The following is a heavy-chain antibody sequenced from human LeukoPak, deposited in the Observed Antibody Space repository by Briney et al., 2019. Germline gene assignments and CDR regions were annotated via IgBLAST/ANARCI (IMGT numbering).Heavy chain of an antibody. V-gene: IGHV3-30*04. J-gene: IGHJ6*03. CDR1: GFTFSSYA. Sequence: AGRSLRLSCAASGFTFSSYAMHWVRQAPGKGLEWVAVISYDGSNKYYADSVKGRFTISRDNSKNTLYLQMNSLRAEDTAMYYCARDARPGSYYMDVWGKGTTVTVSS. D-gene: IGHD6-6*01. CDR3: ARDARPGSYYMDV. CDR2: ISYDGSNK.